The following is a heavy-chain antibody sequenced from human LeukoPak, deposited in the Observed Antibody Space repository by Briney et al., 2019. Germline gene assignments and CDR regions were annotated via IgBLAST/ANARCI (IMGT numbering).Heavy chain of an antibody. CDR3: ARGEWELILD. CDR1: GYTFSSYY. CDR2: INPSGGST. D-gene: IGHD1-26*01. V-gene: IGHV1-46*01. Sequence: APVKVSCKASGYTFSSYYMHWVRQAPGQGLEWMGIINPSGGSTSYAQNFQGRVTMTRDTSTSTVYMDLSSLRSEDTAVYYCARGEWELILDWGQGTLVTVSS. J-gene: IGHJ4*02.